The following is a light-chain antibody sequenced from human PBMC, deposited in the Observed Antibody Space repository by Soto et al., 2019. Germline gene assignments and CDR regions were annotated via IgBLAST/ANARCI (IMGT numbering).Light chain of an antibody. Sequence: EIVLTQSPVTLSLSPGERATLSCRASQSVRTYLAWYQVKPGQAPRLLIYGASSRATGIPNRFSGSGSGTDFTLTISRLEPEDFAVYYCQQYGSSPITFGQGTRLEIK. CDR2: GAS. CDR3: QQYGSSPIT. CDR1: QSVRTY. J-gene: IGKJ5*01. V-gene: IGKV3-20*01.